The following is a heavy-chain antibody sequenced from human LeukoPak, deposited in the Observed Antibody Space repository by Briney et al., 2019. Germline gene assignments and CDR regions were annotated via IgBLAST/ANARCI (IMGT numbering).Heavy chain of an antibody. CDR3: AKSPGLWWFDP. D-gene: IGHD5-18*01. CDR2: ISGSGGST. Sequence: GGSLTLSCAASGFTFSSYAMSWVRQAPGKALEWVSAISGSGGSTYYAHSVEGRFTIPRDNSKNTLYLQMNSLRAEDTAVYYCAKSPGLWWFDPWGQGTLVTVSS. V-gene: IGHV3-23*01. J-gene: IGHJ5*02. CDR1: GFTFSSYA.